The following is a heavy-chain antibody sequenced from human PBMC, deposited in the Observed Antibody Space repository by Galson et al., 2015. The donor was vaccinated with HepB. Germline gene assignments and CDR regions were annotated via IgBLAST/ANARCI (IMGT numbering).Heavy chain of an antibody. CDR3: AKSSSSEDWYFDL. J-gene: IGHJ2*01. Sequence: SLRLSCAASGFTFSSYGMHWVRQAPGKGLEWVVVISYDGSNKYYADSVKGRFTISRDNSKNTLYLQMNSLRAEDTAVYYCAKSSSSEDWYFDLWGRGTLVTVSS. D-gene: IGHD6-13*01. CDR2: ISYDGSNK. CDR1: GFTFSSYG. V-gene: IGHV3-30*18.